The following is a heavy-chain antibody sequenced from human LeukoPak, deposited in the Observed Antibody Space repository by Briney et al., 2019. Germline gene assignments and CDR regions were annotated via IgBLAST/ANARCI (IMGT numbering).Heavy chain of an antibody. CDR3: ARVYYYGSGRIYSYYYGMDV. D-gene: IGHD3-10*01. V-gene: IGHV1-18*01. CDR1: GYTFTSYG. CDR2: ISAYNGNT. J-gene: IGHJ6*02. Sequence: ASVKVSCKASGYTFTSYGISWVRQAPGQGLEWMGWISAYNGNTNYAQKLQGRVTMTTDTSTSTAYMELRSLRSDDTAVYYCARVYYYGSGRIYSYYYGMDVWGQGTTVTVSS.